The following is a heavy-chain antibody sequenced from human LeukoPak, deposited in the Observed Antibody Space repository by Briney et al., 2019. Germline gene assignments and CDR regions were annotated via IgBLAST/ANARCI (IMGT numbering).Heavy chain of an antibody. D-gene: IGHD3-10*01. CDR3: ARAGRFGESFRDYYYYIDV. CDR2: IYSDNT. V-gene: IGHV3-53*01. J-gene: IGHJ6*03. CDR1: GFTVSSNS. Sequence: PGGSLRLSCTVSGFTVSSNSMSWVRQAPGKGLEWVSLIYSDNTHYSDSVKGRFTISRDNSKNTLYLQMNSLRAEDMAVYFCARAGRFGESFRDYYYYIDVWGKGTTVTVSS.